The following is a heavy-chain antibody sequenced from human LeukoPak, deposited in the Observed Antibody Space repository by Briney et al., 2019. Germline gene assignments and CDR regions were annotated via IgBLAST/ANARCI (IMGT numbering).Heavy chain of an antibody. V-gene: IGHV4-34*01. J-gene: IGHJ4*02. Sequence: PSETLPLTCAVYGGSFSGYYWSWIRQPPGKGLEWIGEINHSGSTNYNPSLKSRVTISVDTSKNQFSLKLSSVTAADTAVYYCARGLRIGNYYDSSGYQEDPNLYRYWGQGTLVTVSS. CDR3: ARGLRIGNYYDSSGYQEDPNLYRY. CDR2: INHSGST. D-gene: IGHD3-22*01. CDR1: GGSFSGYY.